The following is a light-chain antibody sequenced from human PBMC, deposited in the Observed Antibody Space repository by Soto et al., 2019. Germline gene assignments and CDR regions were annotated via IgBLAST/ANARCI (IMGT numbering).Light chain of an antibody. CDR1: SSDVGGYDY. V-gene: IGLV2-8*02. J-gene: IGLJ1*01. CDR2: EVT. Sequence: SVMAQHPSASRAPGQSVTISCTGTSSDVGGYDYVSWYQQHPGKAPKLMIYEVTKRPSGVPDRFSGSKSGNTASLTVSGLQAEDEADYYCSSYAGSNNFVFGTGTKVTVL. CDR3: SSYAGSNNFV.